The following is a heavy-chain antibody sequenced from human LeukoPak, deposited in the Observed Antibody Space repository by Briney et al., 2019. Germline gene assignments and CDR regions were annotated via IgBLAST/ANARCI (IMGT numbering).Heavy chain of an antibody. CDR2: IYHSGST. D-gene: IGHD2-15*01. CDR3: ARLGYCSGGSCYSRLILLGTFDY. Sequence: SETLSLTCTVSGYSISSGYYWGWIRQPPGKGLEWIGSIYHSGSTYYNPSLKSRVTISVDTSKNQFSLKLSSVTAADTAVYYCARLGYCSGGSCYSRLILLGTFDYWGQGTLVTVSS. CDR1: GYSISSGYY. V-gene: IGHV4-38-2*02. J-gene: IGHJ4*02.